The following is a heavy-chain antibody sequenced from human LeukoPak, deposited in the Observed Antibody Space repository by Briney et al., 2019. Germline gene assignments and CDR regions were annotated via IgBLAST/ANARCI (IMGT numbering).Heavy chain of an antibody. Sequence: RASVKVSCKASGYTFTNYGISWVRQAPGQGLEWMGWISVYTGKTYYAQKFQARVTMTTDTSTTTAYMELRSLRSDDTAVYYCAKDRGWQYADYETVAVEHWGQGTLVTVSS. V-gene: IGHV1-18*01. CDR1: GYTFTNYG. CDR2: ISVYTGKT. J-gene: IGHJ4*02. D-gene: IGHD4-17*01. CDR3: AKDRGWQYADYETVAVEH.